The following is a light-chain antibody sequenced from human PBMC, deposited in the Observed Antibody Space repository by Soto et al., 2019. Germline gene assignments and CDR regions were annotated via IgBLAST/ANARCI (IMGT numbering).Light chain of an antibody. CDR1: SSDVGGSGL. J-gene: IGLJ2*01. CDR3: SSYSTTSSPHVL. Sequence: QSVLTQPASVSGSPGQSITISCTGTSSDVGGSGLVSWYQFHPGKAPKLLIYEVTYRPSGVSTRFSASKSGSTASLTISGIQAEDEADYYCSSYSTTSSPHVLFGGGTKVTVL. CDR2: EVT. V-gene: IGLV2-14*02.